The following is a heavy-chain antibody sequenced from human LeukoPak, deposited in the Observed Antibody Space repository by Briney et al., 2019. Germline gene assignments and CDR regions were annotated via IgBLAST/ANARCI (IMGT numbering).Heavy chain of an antibody. Sequence: SQTLSLTCTVSGGSISSGSYYWRWIRQPAGKGLEWIGRIYTSGSTNYNPSLKSRGTISVDTSKNQFSLKLSSVTAADTAVYYCARDLVVAATYYYMDVWGKGTTVTVSS. CDR2: IYTSGST. CDR1: GGSISSGSYY. CDR3: ARDLVVAATYYYMDV. D-gene: IGHD2-15*01. V-gene: IGHV4-61*02. J-gene: IGHJ6*03.